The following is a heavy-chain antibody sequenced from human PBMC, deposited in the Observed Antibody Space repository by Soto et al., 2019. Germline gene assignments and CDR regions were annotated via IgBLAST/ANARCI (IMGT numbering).Heavy chain of an antibody. CDR1: GYTFTSYG. D-gene: IGHD6-6*01. CDR3: ARVRGSRAFRSSLVSNAFDI. J-gene: IGHJ3*02. V-gene: IGHV1-18*01. CDR2: ISAYNGNT. Sequence: QVQLVQSGAEVKKPGASVKVSCKASGYTFTSYGISWVRQAPGQGLEWMGWISAYNGNTNYAQKLQGRVTMTTDTSKSTAYVELRSLRSDDPAVYYCARVRGSRAFRSSLVSNAFDIWGQGTMVTVSS.